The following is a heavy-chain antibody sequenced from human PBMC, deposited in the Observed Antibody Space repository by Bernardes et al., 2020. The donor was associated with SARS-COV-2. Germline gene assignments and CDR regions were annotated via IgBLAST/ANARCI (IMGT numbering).Heavy chain of an antibody. CDR3: ARSAGMDV. Sequence: GSIRITCAGAVFDYSDFWMTWVRPAPGKGLEWVATIKRDGSETYYVDSVKGRFTISRDNAKNLVFLQMNSLRAEDTAVFYCARSAGMDVWGQGTMVTVSS. CDR2: IKRDGSET. CDR1: VFDYSDFW. V-gene: IGHV3-7*03. J-gene: IGHJ6*02.